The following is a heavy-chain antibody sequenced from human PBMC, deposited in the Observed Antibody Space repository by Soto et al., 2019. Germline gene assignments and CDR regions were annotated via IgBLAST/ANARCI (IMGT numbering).Heavy chain of an antibody. D-gene: IGHD5-12*01. CDR2: SSAYNGNT. CDR1: GYTFTSYG. V-gene: IGHV1-18*04. Sequence: ASVKVSCKASGYTFTSYGISWVRQAPGQGLEWMGCSSAYNGNTNYAEKLQGRVTMTTDTSTSTAYMELRSLRSEDTAVYYCARDEEPGEVATFDXWGQGTMVTVSX. CDR3: ARDEEPGEVATFDX. J-gene: IGHJ4*02.